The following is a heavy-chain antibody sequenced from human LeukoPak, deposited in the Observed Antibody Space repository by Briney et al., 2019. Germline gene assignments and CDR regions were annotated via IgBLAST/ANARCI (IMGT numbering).Heavy chain of an antibody. V-gene: IGHV1-46*01. Sequence: ASVKVSCKASGYTFTSYYMHWVRQAPGQGLEWMGIINPSGGSTSYAQKFQGRVTMTRDMSTSTVYMELSSLRSEDTAVYYCARGQYYYDTSGYYPIYFDYWGQGTLVTVSS. CDR3: ARGQYYYDTSGYYPIYFDY. CDR2: INPSGGST. CDR1: GYTFTSYY. D-gene: IGHD3-22*01. J-gene: IGHJ4*02.